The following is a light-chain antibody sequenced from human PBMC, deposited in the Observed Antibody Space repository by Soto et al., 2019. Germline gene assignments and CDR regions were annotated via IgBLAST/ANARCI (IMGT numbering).Light chain of an antibody. V-gene: IGKV3-15*01. CDR3: QQYNNWPPTWT. CDR1: QSVGST. CDR2: GAS. Sequence: EIVMTQSPATLSVSPGERATLSCRASQSVGSTLAWYQQKPGQAPRPLIYGASTRATGIPARFSGSGSGTEFTLTISSLQSEDFAVYYCQQYNNWPPTWTFGQGTKVEIK. J-gene: IGKJ1*01.